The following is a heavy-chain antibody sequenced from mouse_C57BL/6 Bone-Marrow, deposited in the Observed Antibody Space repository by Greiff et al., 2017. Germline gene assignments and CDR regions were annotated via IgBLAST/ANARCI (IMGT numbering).Heavy chain of an antibody. CDR3: ARGAYVDAAIFAY. Sequence: QVQLQQSGAELARPGASVKLSCKASGYTFTSDGISWVKQRPGQGLERIGEIYPRSGSTYYNEQFKGKATLTADKSSSTAYMELRSLTSEDSAFYGCARGAYVDAAIFAYWGQGTLLTVSA. J-gene: IGHJ3*01. D-gene: IGHD2-13*01. CDR1: GYTFTSDG. CDR2: IYPRSGST. V-gene: IGHV1-81*01.